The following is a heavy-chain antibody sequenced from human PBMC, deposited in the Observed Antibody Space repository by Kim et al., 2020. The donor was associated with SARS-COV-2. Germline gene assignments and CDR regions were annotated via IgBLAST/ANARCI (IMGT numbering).Heavy chain of an antibody. D-gene: IGHD5-12*01. V-gene: IGHV3-33*01. CDR3: ARDRAPYDPTAFDY. J-gene: IGHJ4*02. CDR1: GFTFSSYG. CDR2: IWYDGSNK. Sequence: GGSLRLSCAASGFTFSSYGMHWVRQAPGKGLEWVAVIWYDGSNKYYADSVKGRFTISRDNSKNTLYLQMNSLRAEDTAVYYCARDRAPYDPTAFDYWGQGTLVTVSS.